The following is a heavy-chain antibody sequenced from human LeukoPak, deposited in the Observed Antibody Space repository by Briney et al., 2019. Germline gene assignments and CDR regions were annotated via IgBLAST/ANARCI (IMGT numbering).Heavy chain of an antibody. Sequence: SETLSLTCTVSGGSISSYYWSWIRQPPGKGLEWIGYIYYSGSTNYNPSLKSRVTISVDTSKNQFSLKLSSVTAADTAVYYCARGFEYYYDSSGYYYPYYFDYWGQGTLVTVSS. V-gene: IGHV4-59*01. J-gene: IGHJ4*02. D-gene: IGHD3-22*01. CDR1: GGSISSYY. CDR3: ARGFEYYYDSSGYYYPYYFDY. CDR2: IYYSGST.